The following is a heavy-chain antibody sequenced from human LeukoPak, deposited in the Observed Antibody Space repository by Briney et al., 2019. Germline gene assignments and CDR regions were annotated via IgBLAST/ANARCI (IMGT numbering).Heavy chain of an antibody. CDR2: IYYSGST. V-gene: IGHV4-31*03. CDR1: GGSISSGGYY. J-gene: IGHJ6*02. CDR3: ARESTSGYYYYGMDV. Sequence: SETLSLTCTVSGGSISSGGYYWSWIRQHPGTGLEWIGYIYYSGSTYYNPSLKSRVTISVDTSKNQFSLKLSSVTAADTAVYYCARESTSGYYYYGMDVWGQGTTVTVSS. D-gene: IGHD3-10*01.